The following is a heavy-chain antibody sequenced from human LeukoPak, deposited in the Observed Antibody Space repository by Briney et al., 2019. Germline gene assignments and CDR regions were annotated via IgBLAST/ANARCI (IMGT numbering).Heavy chain of an antibody. D-gene: IGHD3-16*02. CDR1: GFVFRTYE. CDR3: ARESRGGYDYVGECYRYAGFDY. V-gene: IGHV3-48*03. CDR2: ISSYGSAI. J-gene: IGHJ4*02. Sequence: GGSLRLSCAASGFVFRTYEINWGRQTPGKGLGWVSYISSYGSAIYYADSAKDRFTINRDVTKNLLYLQMNSLRAEDTAVYYCARESRGGYDYVGECYRYAGFDYWGQGTLVTV.